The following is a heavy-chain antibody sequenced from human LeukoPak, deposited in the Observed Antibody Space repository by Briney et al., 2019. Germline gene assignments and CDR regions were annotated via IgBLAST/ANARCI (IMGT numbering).Heavy chain of an antibody. D-gene: IGHD5-12*01. CDR2: IIPIFGTA. CDR1: GGTFSNYA. J-gene: IGHJ5*02. CDR3: ARGGYDSWFDP. Sequence: SVKVSCKASGGTFSNYAISWVRQAPGQGLEWMGGIIPIFGTANYAQKFQGRVTITADESTSTAYMELSSLRSEDTAVYYCARGGYDSWFDPWGQGTLVAVSS. V-gene: IGHV1-69*13.